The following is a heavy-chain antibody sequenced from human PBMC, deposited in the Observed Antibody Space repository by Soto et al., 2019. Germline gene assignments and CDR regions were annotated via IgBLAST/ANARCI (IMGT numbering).Heavy chain of an antibody. CDR1: GFIFSSDW. CDR3: ARDRPGEQHYFDF. Sequence: EVQLVESGGGLVQPGGSLRLSCVASGFIFSSDWMHWVRQAPGGGLVWVSRIDTDGSGTSYADSVKGRFTISRDNFKDTVYLQMSSLRAEDTAVYYCARDRPGEQHYFDFWGQGILVTVSS. D-gene: IGHD6-6*01. CDR2: IDTDGSGT. J-gene: IGHJ4*02. V-gene: IGHV3-74*01.